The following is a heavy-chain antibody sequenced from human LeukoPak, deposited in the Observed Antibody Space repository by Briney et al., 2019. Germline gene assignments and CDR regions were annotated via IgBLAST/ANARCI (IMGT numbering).Heavy chain of an antibody. Sequence: PSETLSLTCTVSGDSISGYYWSWIRQPPGKGLEWTGEINPTGSTNYNPSLKSRVTISADTSKSQFSLELSSVTAADTAVFYCARALSTVTTYFDSWGQGTLVTVSS. CDR1: GDSISGYY. CDR3: ARALSTVTTYFDS. V-gene: IGHV4-34*01. D-gene: IGHD4-17*01. CDR2: INPTGST. J-gene: IGHJ4*02.